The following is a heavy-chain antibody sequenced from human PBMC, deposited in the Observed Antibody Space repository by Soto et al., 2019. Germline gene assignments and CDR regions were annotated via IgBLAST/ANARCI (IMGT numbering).Heavy chain of an antibody. CDR1: GGSISSSSYY. Sequence: PSETLALTYTVSGGSISSSSYYRGWIRQPPGKGLECVGSIYYSGSTYYNPSLKSRVTISVDTSKNQFSLKLSSVPAADPAVYFCARASGTHSSQIFDCWGQGPLPTVAS. CDR3: ARASGTHSSQIFDC. J-gene: IGHJ4*02. CDR2: IYYSGST. V-gene: IGHV4-39*01. D-gene: IGHD6-6*01.